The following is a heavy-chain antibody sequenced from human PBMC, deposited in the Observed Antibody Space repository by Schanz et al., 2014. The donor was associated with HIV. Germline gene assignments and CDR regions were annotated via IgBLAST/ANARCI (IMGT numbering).Heavy chain of an antibody. CDR3: AKADEIRHFDWYHPPFDS. CDR2: ISGNGDSA. J-gene: IGHJ4*02. Sequence: EVQLLESGGGLVQPGGFLRLSCAASRFTFSRYGMSWVRQTPDKGLEWVSSISGNGDSAYYADSVRGRFTISRDNSLHMLYLEMKSLRVEDTAVYYCAKADEIRHFDWYHPPFDSWGQGTLVTVSS. V-gene: IGHV3-23*01. CDR1: RFTFSRYG. D-gene: IGHD3-9*01.